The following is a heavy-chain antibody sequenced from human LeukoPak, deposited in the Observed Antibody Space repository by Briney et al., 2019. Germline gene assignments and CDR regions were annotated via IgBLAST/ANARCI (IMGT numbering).Heavy chain of an antibody. Sequence: GGSLRLSCAASAFAFSSYAMTWVRQAPGKGLEWVSSITGSGAGTSYADSVKGRFTVSRDNSKNTLYLQMNSLRAEDTAVYYCTKDPNGDYVGAFDFWDQGTLVIVSS. V-gene: IGHV3-23*01. CDR2: ITGSGAGT. CDR3: TKDPNGDYVGAFDF. CDR1: AFAFSSYA. D-gene: IGHD4-17*01. J-gene: IGHJ3*01.